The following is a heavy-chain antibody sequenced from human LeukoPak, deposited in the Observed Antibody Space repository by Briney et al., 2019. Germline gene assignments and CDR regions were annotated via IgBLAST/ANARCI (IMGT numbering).Heavy chain of an antibody. J-gene: IGHJ6*02. V-gene: IGHV3-21*01. CDR1: GFTFSSYS. Sequence: GGSLRLSCAASGFTFSSYSMNWVRQAPGKGLEWVSSISSSSYIYYADSVKGRFTISRDNAKNSLYLQMNSLRAEDTAVYHCAGAGYYYGMDVWGQGTTVTVSS. CDR2: ISSSSYI. D-gene: IGHD1-14*01. CDR3: AGAGYYYGMDV.